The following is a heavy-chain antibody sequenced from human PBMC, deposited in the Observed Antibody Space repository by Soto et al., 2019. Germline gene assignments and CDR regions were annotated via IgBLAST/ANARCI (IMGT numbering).Heavy chain of an antibody. CDR2: IIPIFGTA. D-gene: IGHD3-9*01. Sequence: SVKVSCKASGGTFSSYSINWVRQAPGQGLEWMGGIIPIFGTANNAQKFQGRATITADESATTVYMELSSLRSEDTAVYYCARAPNILTVKYYFDYWGQGTLVTVSS. CDR1: GGTFSSYS. CDR3: ARAPNILTVKYYFDY. J-gene: IGHJ4*02. V-gene: IGHV1-69*13.